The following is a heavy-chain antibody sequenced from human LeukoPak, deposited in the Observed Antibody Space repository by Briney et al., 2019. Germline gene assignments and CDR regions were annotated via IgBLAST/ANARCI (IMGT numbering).Heavy chain of an antibody. Sequence: PSETLSLTCTVSGGSISSSSYYWGWIRQPPGKGLEWIGEINHSGSTNYNPSLKSRVTISVDTSKNQFSLKLSSVTAADTAVYYCARVGNLMQLWLRGGTNWFDPWGQGTLVTVSS. J-gene: IGHJ5*02. CDR2: INHSGST. CDR1: GGSISSSSYY. D-gene: IGHD5-18*01. V-gene: IGHV4-39*07. CDR3: ARVGNLMQLWLRGGTNWFDP.